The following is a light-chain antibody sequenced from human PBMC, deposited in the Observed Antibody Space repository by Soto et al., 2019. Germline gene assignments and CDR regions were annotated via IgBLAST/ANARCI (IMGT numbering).Light chain of an antibody. Sequence: QSALTQPASVSGSPGQSITISCTGTSSDVGGYDYVSWYQQYPGKAPKIMIYDVTNRPSGVSNCFSGSKSGNTASLTISGLQTEDEADYYCSSYTSSNTRVVFGGGTKLTVL. CDR1: SSDVGGYDY. J-gene: IGLJ3*02. V-gene: IGLV2-14*01. CDR2: DVT. CDR3: SSYTSSNTRVV.